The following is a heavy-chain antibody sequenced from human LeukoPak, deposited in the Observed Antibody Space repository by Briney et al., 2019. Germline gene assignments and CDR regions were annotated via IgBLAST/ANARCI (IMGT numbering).Heavy chain of an antibody. Sequence: PSETLSLTCTVSGGSISSSSYYWGWIRQPPGKGLEWVGSIYYSGSTNYNPSLKSRVTISVDKSKNQFSLKLSSVTAADTAVYYCARDSRIAVAGTVLGSYYYYYMDVWGKGTTVTVSS. CDR3: ARDSRIAVAGTVLGSYYYYYMDV. D-gene: IGHD6-19*01. CDR2: IYYSGST. CDR1: GGSISSSSYY. J-gene: IGHJ6*03. V-gene: IGHV4-39*07.